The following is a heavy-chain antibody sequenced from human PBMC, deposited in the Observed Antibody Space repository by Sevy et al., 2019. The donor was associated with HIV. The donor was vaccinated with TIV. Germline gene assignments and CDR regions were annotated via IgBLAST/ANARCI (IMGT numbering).Heavy chain of an antibody. J-gene: IGHJ3*02. V-gene: IGHV4-59*01. Sequence: SETLSLTCTVSGGSISSYYWSWIRQPPGKGLEWIGYIHYSGSTNYNPSLKSRVTISVDTSKDQFPLKLSSVTAADTAVYYCARVGRDGFDFDIWGQGTMVTVSS. CDR2: IHYSGST. CDR3: ARVGRDGFDFDI. D-gene: IGHD5-12*01. CDR1: GGSISSYY.